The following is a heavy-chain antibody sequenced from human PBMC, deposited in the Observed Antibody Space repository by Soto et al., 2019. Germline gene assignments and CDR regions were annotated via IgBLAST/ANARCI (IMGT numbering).Heavy chain of an antibody. CDR1: GGTFSNYV. CDR3: ARGPITSGYYLDFYD. J-gene: IGHJ1*01. V-gene: IGHV1-69*01. CDR2: IIPIFDTT. D-gene: IGHD3-22*01. Sequence: QVQLVQSGAEVKKPVSSVSVSCKASGGTFSNYVISWLRQAPGQGLEWMGGIIPIFDTTNYAQKFQGRVTITADESTSTAYMELSSLRSEDTAVYYCARGPITSGYYLDFYDWGQGTLVTVSS.